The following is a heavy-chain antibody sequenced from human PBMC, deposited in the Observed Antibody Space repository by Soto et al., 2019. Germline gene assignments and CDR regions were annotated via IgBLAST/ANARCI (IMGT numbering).Heavy chain of an antibody. Sequence: PGESLKISCKGSGYSFTSYWIGWVRQMPGKGLEWMGIIYPGDSDTRYSPSFQGQVTISADKSISNAYLQWSSLKASDTAMYYCARQGTSLYGDYDKAYYYYCMDVWGQGTTVTVSS. V-gene: IGHV5-51*01. D-gene: IGHD4-17*01. CDR3: ARQGTSLYGDYDKAYYYYCMDV. CDR1: GYSFTSYW. CDR2: IYPGDSDT. J-gene: IGHJ6*02.